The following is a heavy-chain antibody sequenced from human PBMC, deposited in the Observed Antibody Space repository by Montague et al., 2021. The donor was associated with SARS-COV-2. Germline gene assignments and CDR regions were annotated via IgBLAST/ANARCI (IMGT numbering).Heavy chain of an antibody. CDR1: GFTVSSNY. J-gene: IGHJ6*02. CDR2: IYSGGST. V-gene: IGHV3-53*04. CDR3: ARDLTYGSGRSYYYYGMDV. D-gene: IGHD3-10*01. Sequence: SLRLSCAASGFTVSSNYMSWVRQAPGKGLEWVSVIYSGGSTYYADSVKGRYTISRHNSKNTLYPQMNSLRAKDTAVYYCARDLTYGSGRSYYYYGMDVWGQGTSVTVSS.